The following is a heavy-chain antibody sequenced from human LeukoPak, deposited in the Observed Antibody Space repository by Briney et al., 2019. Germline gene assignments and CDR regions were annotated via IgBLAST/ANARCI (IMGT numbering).Heavy chain of an antibody. CDR1: GYTFTSYY. D-gene: IGHD4-23*01. CDR3: AKAAPRGNNQLDY. J-gene: IGHJ4*02. CDR2: INPSGGST. Sequence: ASVKVSCKASGYTFTSYYMHWVRQAPGQGLEWMGIINPSGGSTDYAQKFQGRVTMTRDTATSTVYMELSSLRSEDTAVYYCAKAAPRGNNQLDYWGQGTLVTVSS. V-gene: IGHV1-46*01.